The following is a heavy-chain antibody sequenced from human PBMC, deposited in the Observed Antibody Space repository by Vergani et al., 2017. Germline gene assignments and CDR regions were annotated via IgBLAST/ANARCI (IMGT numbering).Heavy chain of an antibody. CDR3: ARWLRTGFDY. CDR1: GGSFSGYY. J-gene: IGHJ4*02. Sequence: QVQLQQWGAGLLKPSETLSLTCAVYGGSFSGYYWSWIRQPPGKGLEWIGEINHSGSNNYNPSLKSRGTISVDTSKNQFSLKLSSVTAADTAVYYCARWLRTGFDYWGQGTLVTVSS. V-gene: IGHV4-34*01. CDR2: INHSGSN. D-gene: IGHD5-12*01.